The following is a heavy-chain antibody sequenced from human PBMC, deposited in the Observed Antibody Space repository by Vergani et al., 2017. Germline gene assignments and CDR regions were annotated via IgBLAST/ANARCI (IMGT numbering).Heavy chain of an antibody. Sequence: QVQLQESGPGLVKPSETLSLTCTVSGGSISSYYWSWIRQPPGKGLEWIGYIYYSGSTNYNPSLKSRVTISVDTSKKQLSLKLSSVTAADTAVYYCARHRNYDYVWGSYRYRVDAFDIWGQGTMVTVSS. CDR2: IYYSGST. V-gene: IGHV4-59*08. D-gene: IGHD3-16*02. CDR3: ARHRNYDYVWGSYRYRVDAFDI. J-gene: IGHJ3*02. CDR1: GGSISSYY.